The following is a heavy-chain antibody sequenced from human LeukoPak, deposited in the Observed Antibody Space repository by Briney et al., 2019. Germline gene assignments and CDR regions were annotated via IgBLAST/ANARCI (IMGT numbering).Heavy chain of an antibody. CDR1: GDSTNTYV. CDR3: ANVAKGRYFFYYMDP. Sequence: ASVKVSCKASGDSTNTYVVAWVRQAPGQGLEWIGWISPYSAYTKYADALQGRVTMTTDTSTTTSYMELRSLRSDDTAVYLCANVAKGRYFFYYMDPWGKGTTVTVS. J-gene: IGHJ6*03. CDR2: ISPYSAYT. V-gene: IGHV1-18*04.